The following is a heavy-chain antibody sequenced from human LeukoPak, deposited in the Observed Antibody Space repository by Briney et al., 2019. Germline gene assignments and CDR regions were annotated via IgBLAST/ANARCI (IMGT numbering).Heavy chain of an antibody. D-gene: IGHD2-15*01. CDR2: FDPEDGET. CDR1: GYTLTDLS. V-gene: IGHV1-24*01. J-gene: IGHJ3*02. Sequence: ASVKVSCKVSGYTLTDLSMHWVRQAPGKGLEWMGGFDPEDGETIYAQKFQGRVTMTEDTSTDTAYMELSSLRSDDTAVYYCATGGRGYCSGGSCYSVYAFDIWGQGTMVTVSS. CDR3: ATGGRGYCSGGSCYSVYAFDI.